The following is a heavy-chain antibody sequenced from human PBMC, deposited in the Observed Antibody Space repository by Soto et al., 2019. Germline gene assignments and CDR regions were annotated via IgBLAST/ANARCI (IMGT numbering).Heavy chain of an antibody. D-gene: IGHD3-10*01. Sequence: SKTLSLTCAVYGESLNDNYCNWLRHPPGKGLEWIGEINHSGNTNYNPSLRSRVTISIDTSKNQLSLNLRSVSAADTAVYYCGRGRSDFVVWGQGTLLTGSS. J-gene: IGHJ4*02. CDR3: GRGRSDFVV. V-gene: IGHV4-34*01. CDR2: INHSGNT. CDR1: GESLNDNY.